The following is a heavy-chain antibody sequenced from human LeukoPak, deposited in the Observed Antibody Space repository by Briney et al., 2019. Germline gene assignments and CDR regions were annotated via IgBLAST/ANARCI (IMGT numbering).Heavy chain of an antibody. V-gene: IGHV3-21*01. CDR1: GFTFSNYI. CDR2: ISTGSSYI. Sequence: GGSLRLSCAASGFTFSNYIMNWVRQAPGKGLEWVSSISTGSSYIYYADSVKGRFTISRDNAKNSLYLQMNSLRAEDTAVYYCARGGCSSTSCNPNDYWGQGTLVTVSS. CDR3: ARGGCSSTSCNPNDY. D-gene: IGHD2-2*01. J-gene: IGHJ4*02.